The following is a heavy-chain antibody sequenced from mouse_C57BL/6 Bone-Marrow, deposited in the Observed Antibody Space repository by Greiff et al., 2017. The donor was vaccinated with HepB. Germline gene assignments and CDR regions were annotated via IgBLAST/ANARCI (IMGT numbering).Heavy chain of an antibody. D-gene: IGHD1-1*01. Sequence: EVKLVESGGGLVKPGGSLKLSCAASGFTFSSYAMSWVRQTPEKRLGWVATISDGGSYTYYPDNVKGRFTISRDNAKNNLYLQMSHLKSEDTAMYYCARDYYYGSTYYYAMDYWGQGTSVTVSS. CDR2: ISDGGSYT. J-gene: IGHJ4*01. CDR3: ARDYYYGSTYYYAMDY. V-gene: IGHV5-4*01. CDR1: GFTFSSYA.